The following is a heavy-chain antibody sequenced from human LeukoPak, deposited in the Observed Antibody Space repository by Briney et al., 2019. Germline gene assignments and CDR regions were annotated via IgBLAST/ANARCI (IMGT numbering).Heavy chain of an antibody. D-gene: IGHD3-10*01. CDR1: GGSFSGYY. CDR3: ARDPLWFGTSPYFDY. V-gene: IGHV4-34*01. CDR2: INHSGST. J-gene: IGHJ4*02. Sequence: SETLSLTCAVYGGSFSGYYWSWIRQPPGKGLEWIGEINHSGSTNYNPSLKSRVTISVDTSKNQFSLKLSSVTAADTAVYYCARDPLWFGTSPYFDYWGQGTLVTVSS.